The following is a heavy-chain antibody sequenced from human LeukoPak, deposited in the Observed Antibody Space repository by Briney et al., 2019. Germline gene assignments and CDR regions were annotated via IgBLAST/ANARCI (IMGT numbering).Heavy chain of an antibody. CDR2: ISWNSGSI. CDR3: AKSPGVGATRTFFDY. J-gene: IGHJ4*02. CDR1: GFTFHDYA. Sequence: GRSLRLSCAASGFTFHDYAMHWVRQAPGKGLEWVSGISWNSGSIGYADSVKGRFTISRDNAKNSLYLQMNSLRAEDTALYYCAKSPGVGATRTFFDYWGQGTLVTVSS. D-gene: IGHD1-26*01. V-gene: IGHV3-9*01.